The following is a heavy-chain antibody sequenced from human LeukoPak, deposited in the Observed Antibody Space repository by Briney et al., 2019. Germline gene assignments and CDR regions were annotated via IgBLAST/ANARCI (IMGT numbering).Heavy chain of an antibody. CDR3: ARHVWFGELFFDY. V-gene: IGHV1-18*04. J-gene: IGHJ4*02. Sequence: ASVTVSCKASGYTFTGYYMHWVRQAPGQGLEWMGWISAYNGNTNYAQTLQGRVTMTTDTSTSTAYMELRSLRSDDTAVYYCARHVWFGELFFDYWGQGTLVTVSS. CDR2: ISAYNGNT. D-gene: IGHD3-10*01. CDR1: GYTFTGYY.